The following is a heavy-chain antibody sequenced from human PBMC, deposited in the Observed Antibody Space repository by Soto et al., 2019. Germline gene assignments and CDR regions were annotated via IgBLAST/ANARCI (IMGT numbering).Heavy chain of an antibody. J-gene: IGHJ6*02. CDR1: SGPTSSHN. CDR2: VYSTGGT. D-gene: IGHD1-1*01. Sequence: QVQLQQSGPGLVKPSETLSLTCSVSSGPTSSHNWGWIRQTPGRGLEWIGYVYSTGGTSYNPSPNSRATISAYSSTNHLSLTLTSVTAADPAVYYCVRQGIGNLHGLVDVWGQGTTVRVSS. CDR3: VRQGIGNLHGLVDV. V-gene: IGHV4-59*08.